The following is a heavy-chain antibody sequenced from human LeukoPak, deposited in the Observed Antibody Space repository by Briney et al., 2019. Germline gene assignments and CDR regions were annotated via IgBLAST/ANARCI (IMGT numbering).Heavy chain of an antibody. Sequence: PGGSLRLSCAASEFTFSSYGMHWVRQAPGKGLEWVAVISYDGSNKYYADSVKGRFTISRDNSKNTLYLQMNSLRAEDTAVYYCAKGRLGVRTFDYWGQGTLVTVSS. CDR3: AKGRLGVRTFDY. CDR1: EFTFSSYG. J-gene: IGHJ4*02. D-gene: IGHD6-19*01. CDR2: ISYDGSNK. V-gene: IGHV3-30*18.